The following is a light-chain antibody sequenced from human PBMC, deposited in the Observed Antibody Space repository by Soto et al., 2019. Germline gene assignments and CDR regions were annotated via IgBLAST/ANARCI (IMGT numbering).Light chain of an antibody. Sequence: QSVLTQPPSASGSPGQSVTISCTGSSSDVGGYNYVSWYQQHPGKAPKLMISEFTKRPSGVPDRFSGSKSGNTASLTVSGLQAYDEADYYCSSYAANYKAYLFGTGTKLTVL. CDR2: EFT. J-gene: IGLJ1*01. CDR1: SSDVGGYNY. V-gene: IGLV2-8*01. CDR3: SSYAANYKAYL.